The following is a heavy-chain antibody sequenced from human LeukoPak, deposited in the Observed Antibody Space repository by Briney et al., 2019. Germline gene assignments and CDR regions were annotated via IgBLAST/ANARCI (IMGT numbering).Heavy chain of an antibody. CDR3: ARGGIAAAGTGYYYYGMDV. CDR1: GFTFSSYS. CDR2: ISSSSSYI. D-gene: IGHD6-13*01. V-gene: IGHV3-21*04. Sequence: GGSLRLSCAASGFTFSSYSMNWVRQAPGKGLEWVSSISSSSSYIYYADSVKGRFTISRDNAKNSLYLQMDSLRSEDTAVYYCARGGIAAAGTGYYYYGMDVWGQGTTVTVSS. J-gene: IGHJ6*02.